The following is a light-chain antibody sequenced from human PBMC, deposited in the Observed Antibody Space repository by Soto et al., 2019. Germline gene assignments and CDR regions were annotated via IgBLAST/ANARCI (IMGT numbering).Light chain of an antibody. V-gene: IGKV3-11*01. CDR3: QHRSNWRMYT. CDR2: DTS. CDR1: QSVAGY. Sequence: ELVLTQSPATLSLSPGERATLSCRASQSVAGYLAWYQQKPGQGPRLLIYDTSNRATGAPPRFSGSGSVTDFTLTISSLEPENFAIYYRQHRSNWRMYTFGQRTKLEIK. J-gene: IGKJ2*01.